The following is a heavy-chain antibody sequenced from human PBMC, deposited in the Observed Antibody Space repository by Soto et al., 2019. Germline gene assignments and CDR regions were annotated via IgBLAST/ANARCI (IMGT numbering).Heavy chain of an antibody. CDR1: GGKSIDRGDY. CDR3: ARYRMGTPLTYYYHG. J-gene: IGHJ6*01. D-gene: IGHD1-1*01. Sequence: SVAGGKSIDRGDYWIWKKQAPVKGLGWIVYIYYSGITYYNPSLKSRVTISVETSKNEFSLKLSSVTAADTAVYYCARYRMGTPLTYYYHG. CDR2: IYYSGIT. V-gene: IGHV4-30-4*01.